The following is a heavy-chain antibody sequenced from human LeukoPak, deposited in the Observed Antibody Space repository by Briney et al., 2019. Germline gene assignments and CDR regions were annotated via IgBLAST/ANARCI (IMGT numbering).Heavy chain of an antibody. Sequence: GGSLRLSCAASGFIFSSYWMHWVRHAPGKGLEWVANIKKDGSEKYYVDSVKGRFTISRDNAKTSLYLQMNSLRAEDTAVYYCARDLSGVTGYTYGRGIDYWGQGTLVTVSS. CDR2: IKKDGSEK. CDR1: GFIFSSYW. CDR3: ARDLSGVTGYTYGRGIDY. J-gene: IGHJ4*02. V-gene: IGHV3-7*01. D-gene: IGHD5-18*01.